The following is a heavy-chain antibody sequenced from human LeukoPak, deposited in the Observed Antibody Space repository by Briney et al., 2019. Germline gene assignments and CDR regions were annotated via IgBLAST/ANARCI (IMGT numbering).Heavy chain of an antibody. CDR2: IYTSGST. J-gene: IGHJ4*02. D-gene: IGHD3-10*02. CDR1: GVSISSYY. CDR3: ARHVSTSESENFDY. V-gene: IGHV4-4*09. Sequence: NPSETLSLTCTVSGVSISSYYWSWIRQPPGKGLEWIGYIYTSGSTNHNPSLKSRVTISVDTSKNQFSLKLSSVTAAGTAVYYCARHVSTSESENFDYWGQGTLVTVSS.